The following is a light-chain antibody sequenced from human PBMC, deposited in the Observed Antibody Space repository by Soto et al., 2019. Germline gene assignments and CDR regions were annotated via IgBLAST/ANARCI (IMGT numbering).Light chain of an antibody. CDR1: QSVSNNY. J-gene: IGKJ1*01. V-gene: IGKV3-20*01. CDR2: VAS. CDR3: QQYGSSGT. Sequence: ILWTQSPGTLSLSPGERATLSCRASQSVSNNYLAWYQQKPGQAPRLLIYVASNRATGIPDRFSGSGPGTDFTLTISRLEPEAFAVYYSQQYGSSGTFGHGTKVDIK.